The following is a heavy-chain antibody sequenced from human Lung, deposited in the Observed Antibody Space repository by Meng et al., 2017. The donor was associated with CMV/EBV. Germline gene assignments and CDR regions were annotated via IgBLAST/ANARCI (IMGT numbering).Heavy chain of an antibody. CDR1: GFTFSSYW. CDR2: INQDGSEK. CDR3: ARRPWGLDV. Sequence: FCAASGFTFSSYWMSWVRQAPGKGLEWVANINQDGSEKYYVDSVEGRFTISRDNAKDSLYLQMNALRAEDTAVYYCARRPWGLDVWGQGTTVTVSS. V-gene: IGHV3-7*01. J-gene: IGHJ6*02.